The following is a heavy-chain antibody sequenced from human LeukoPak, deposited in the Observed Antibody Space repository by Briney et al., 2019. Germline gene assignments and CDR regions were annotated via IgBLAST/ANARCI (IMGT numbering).Heavy chain of an antibody. CDR3: ARRDFWSGYLDY. D-gene: IGHD3-3*01. CDR2: IYSGGST. V-gene: IGHV3-53*01. CDR1: GFTVSSNY. Sequence: GGSLRLSCAASGFTVSSNYISWVRQAPGKGLEWVSVIYSGGSTYYADSVKGRFTISRDNSKNTLYLQMNSLRAEDTAVYYCARRDFWSGYLDYWGQGTLVTVSS. J-gene: IGHJ4*02.